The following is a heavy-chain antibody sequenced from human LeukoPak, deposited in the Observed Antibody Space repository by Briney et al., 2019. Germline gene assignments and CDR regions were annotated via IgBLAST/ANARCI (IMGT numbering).Heavy chain of an antibody. D-gene: IGHD2-2*01. Sequence: GGSLRLSCAASGFTFSSYGMHWVRQAPGRGLEWVAVISYDGSNKYYADSVKGRFTISRDNSKNTLYLQMNSLRAEDTAVYYCARVVVPAAAYDYWGQGTLVTVSS. V-gene: IGHV3-30*03. J-gene: IGHJ4*02. CDR1: GFTFSSYG. CDR2: ISYDGSNK. CDR3: ARVVVPAAAYDY.